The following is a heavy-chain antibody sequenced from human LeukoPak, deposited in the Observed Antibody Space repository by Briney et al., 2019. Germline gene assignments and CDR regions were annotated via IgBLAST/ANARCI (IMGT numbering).Heavy chain of an antibody. CDR1: GGSISSSSYY. Sequence: SETLSLTCTVSGGSISSSSYYWGWIRQPPGKGLEWIGSIYYSGSTYYNPSLKSRVTISVDTSKNQFSLKLSSVTAADTAVYCCARFRYGSLGYCSSTSCYRGGYFDYWGQGTLVTVSS. J-gene: IGHJ4*02. CDR3: ARFRYGSLGYCSSTSCYRGGYFDY. CDR2: IYYSGST. D-gene: IGHD2-2*02. V-gene: IGHV4-39*07.